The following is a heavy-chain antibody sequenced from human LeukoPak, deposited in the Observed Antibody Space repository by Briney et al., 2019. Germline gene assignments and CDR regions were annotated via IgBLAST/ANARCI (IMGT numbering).Heavy chain of an antibody. CDR1: GFTFSNYY. V-gene: IGHV3-7*01. J-gene: IGHJ3*01. CDR3: ARLRDSF. Sequence: GGSLRLSCAASGFTFSNYYMTWVRQALGKGLEWVANIKQDGSEKYYMDSVKGRFTISRDNAKNSLSLQLNSLRAEDTAVYYCARLRDSFWGQGTMVTVSS. CDR2: IKQDGSEK.